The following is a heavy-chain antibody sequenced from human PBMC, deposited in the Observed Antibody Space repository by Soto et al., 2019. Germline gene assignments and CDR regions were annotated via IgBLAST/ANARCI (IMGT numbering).Heavy chain of an antibody. D-gene: IGHD3-10*01. Sequence: QVQLQESGPGLVKPSETLSLTCTVSGGSISSYYWSWIRQPPGKGLEWIGYIYYSGSTNYNPSLQSRVTRSVDTSKNQFSLKLSSVTAADTAVYYCAREYGSGSYYGYYYMDVWGKGTTVTVSS. J-gene: IGHJ6*03. V-gene: IGHV4-59*08. CDR1: GGSISSYY. CDR3: AREYGSGSYYGYYYMDV. CDR2: IYYSGST.